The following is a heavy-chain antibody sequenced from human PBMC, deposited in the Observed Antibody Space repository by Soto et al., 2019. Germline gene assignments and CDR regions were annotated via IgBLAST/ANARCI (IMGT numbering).Heavy chain of an antibody. J-gene: IGHJ6*03. CDR3: ARETASKAQLRRDIVVVPAAPYYYYYMDV. CDR1: GGSISSYY. V-gene: IGHV4-59*01. D-gene: IGHD2-2*01. Sequence: PSETLSLTCTVSGGSISSYYWSWIRQPPGKGLEWIGYIYYSGSTNYNPSLKSRVTISVDTSKNQFSLKLSSVTAADTAVYYCARETASKAQLRRDIVVVPAAPYYYYYMDVWGKGTTVTVSS. CDR2: IYYSGST.